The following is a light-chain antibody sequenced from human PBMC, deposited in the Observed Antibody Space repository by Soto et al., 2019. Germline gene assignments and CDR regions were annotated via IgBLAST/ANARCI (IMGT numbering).Light chain of an antibody. CDR1: EDVNDW. J-gene: IGKJ1*01. V-gene: IGKV1-5*01. CDR3: QQYKSRRT. CDR2: DAS. Sequence: DIQMTQSPSTLSASIGDRVTIPFRASEDVNDWLAWYQQKPGNAPKFLIYDASTLQSGVPSRFSGSGSGTEFTLTISSLQPDDSATYYCQQYKSRRTFGQGTKVDI.